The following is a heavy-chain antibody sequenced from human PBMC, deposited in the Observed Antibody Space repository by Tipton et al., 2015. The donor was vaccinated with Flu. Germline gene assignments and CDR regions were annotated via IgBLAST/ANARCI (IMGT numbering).Heavy chain of an antibody. CDR1: GGSITGGNFY. CDR2: IYDNGST. V-gene: IGHV4-61*02. CDR3: ARSPGYYFDY. J-gene: IGHJ4*02. Sequence: TLSLTCTVSGGSITGGNFYWSWIRQPAGKGLEWIGRIYDNGSTQYNSSLKSRVTLSLDTSKNQFSLKLTSVTAADTAVYYCARSPGYYFDYWGQGTLVTVSS.